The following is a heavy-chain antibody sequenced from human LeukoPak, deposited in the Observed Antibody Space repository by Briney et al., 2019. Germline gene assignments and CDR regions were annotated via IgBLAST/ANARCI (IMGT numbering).Heavy chain of an antibody. CDR2: ISPDGSDN. Sequence: GGSLRLSCVASGFTFSSYGMHWVRQAPGKGLEWVTLISPDGSDNYYADSVKGRFTISRDNSKNTLYVQMKSLRVEDTAVYYCAKDYGGVMNFWGQGTLVTVSS. CDR1: GFTFSSYG. D-gene: IGHD3-16*01. J-gene: IGHJ4*02. V-gene: IGHV3-30*18. CDR3: AKDYGGVMNF.